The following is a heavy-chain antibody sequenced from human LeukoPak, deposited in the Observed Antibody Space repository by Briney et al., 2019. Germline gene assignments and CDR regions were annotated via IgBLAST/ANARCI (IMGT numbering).Heavy chain of an antibody. CDR3: ARDRDWAFEY. J-gene: IGHJ4*02. D-gene: IGHD3-9*01. V-gene: IGHV3-48*02. Sequence: GGSLRLSCAASGFTFRLYSMNWVRQARGKGLEWVSYIRSSDGAIAYADSVKGRFTISRDDAKNSLYLQMNSLRDEDTAVYYCARDRDWAFEYWGQGTLITVSS. CDR2: IRSSDGAI. CDR1: GFTFRLYS.